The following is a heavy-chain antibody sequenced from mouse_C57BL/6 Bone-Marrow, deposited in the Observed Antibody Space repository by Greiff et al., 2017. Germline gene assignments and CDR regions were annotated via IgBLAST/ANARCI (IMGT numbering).Heavy chain of an antibody. CDR2: IWSGGST. V-gene: IGHV2-2*01. J-gene: IGHJ4*01. CDR1: GFSLTSYG. Sequence: VKLQESGPGLVQPSQSLSITCTVSGFSLTSYGVHWVRQSPGKGLEWLGVIWSGGSTDYNAAFISRLSISKDNSKSQVFFKMNSLQADDTAIYYCARRSYYSNYHYAMDYWGQGTSVTVSS. CDR3: ARRSYYSNYHYAMDY. D-gene: IGHD2-5*01.